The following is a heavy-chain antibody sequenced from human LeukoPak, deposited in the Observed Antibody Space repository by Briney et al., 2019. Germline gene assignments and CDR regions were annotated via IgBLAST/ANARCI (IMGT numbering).Heavy chain of an antibody. V-gene: IGHV3-30*02. CDR2: IRYDGIVK. J-gene: IGHJ4*02. CDR1: GFTFSSYG. Sequence: GGSLRLSCAASGFTFSSYGMHWVRQAPGKGLEWVAFIRYDGIVKYYADSVEGRFTISRDKSKNTLYLQMNSLRAEDTAVYYRAKDPAAMENYFDYWGQGTLVTVSS. D-gene: IGHD2-2*01. CDR3: AKDPAAMENYFDY.